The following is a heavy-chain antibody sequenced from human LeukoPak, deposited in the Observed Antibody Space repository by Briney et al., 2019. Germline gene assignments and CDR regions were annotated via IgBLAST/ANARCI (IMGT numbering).Heavy chain of an antibody. CDR2: IHYSGST. CDR3: ARHFNSGTNPFDY. J-gene: IGHJ4*02. D-gene: IGHD3-10*01. V-gene: IGHV4-59*08. Sequence: SETLSLTCTVSGGSINNYYWSWIRQPPGKGLEWIGYIHYSGSTKYNPSLRSRVTISVDTSKNQFSLKLSSVTAADTAVYYCARHFNSGTNPFDYWGQGTLVTVSS. CDR1: GGSINNYY.